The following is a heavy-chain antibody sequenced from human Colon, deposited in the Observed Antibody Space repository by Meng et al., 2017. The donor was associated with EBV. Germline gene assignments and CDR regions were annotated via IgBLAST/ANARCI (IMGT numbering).Heavy chain of an antibody. Sequence: QVRWVQSGAELKRPGASVKVSCKASGYTFTSYGISWVRQAPGQGLEWMGWISAYDGDTKYAQNLQGRLTMTTDTSTSTAYMVLRSLRSDDTAVYYCARGPRRFWSGYRLYYFDNWGQGTLVTVSS. J-gene: IGHJ4*02. CDR3: ARGPRRFWSGYRLYYFDN. CDR1: GYTFTSYG. V-gene: IGHV1-18*01. CDR2: ISAYDGDT. D-gene: IGHD3-3*01.